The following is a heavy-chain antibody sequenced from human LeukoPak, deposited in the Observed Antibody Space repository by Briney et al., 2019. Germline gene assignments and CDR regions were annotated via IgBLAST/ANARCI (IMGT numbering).Heavy chain of an antibody. D-gene: IGHD3-22*01. CDR2: ISWNSGSI. CDR1: GFTFDDYA. V-gene: IGHV3-9*01. Sequence: GRSLRLSCAASGFTFDDYAMHWVRQAPGKGLEWVPGISWNSGSIGYADSVKGRFTISRDNAKNSLYLQMNSLRAEDTALYYCAKELIRITMIVVRGAFDIWGQGTMVTVSS. CDR3: AKELIRITMIVVRGAFDI. J-gene: IGHJ3*02.